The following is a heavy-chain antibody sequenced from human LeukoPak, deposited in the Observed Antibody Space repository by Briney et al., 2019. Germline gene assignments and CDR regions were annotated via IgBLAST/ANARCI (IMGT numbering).Heavy chain of an antibody. Sequence: GRSLRLSCAASGFTFSSYGMHWVRQAPGKGLEWVAVIWYDGSNNYYADTEKGRFTISRDNSKNTLYLQMNSLRAEDTAVYYCARVENSDYGDFFDYWGQGTLVTVSS. D-gene: IGHD4-17*01. CDR2: IWYDGSNN. CDR1: GFTFSSYG. J-gene: IGHJ4*02. CDR3: ARVENSDYGDFFDY. V-gene: IGHV3-33*01.